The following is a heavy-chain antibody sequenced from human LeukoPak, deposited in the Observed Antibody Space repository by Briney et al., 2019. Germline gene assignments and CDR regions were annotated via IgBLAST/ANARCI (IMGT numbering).Heavy chain of an antibody. Sequence: SETLSLTCTVSGVSISSTRYYWGWIRQPPGKGLEWIGSIYYSGNTYYNPSLKSRVTISVDTSKNQFSLKLSSVTAADTAVYYCAREGGDYYYYYYGMDVWGQGTTVTVSS. J-gene: IGHJ6*02. CDR2: IYYSGNT. CDR3: AREGGDYYYYYYGMDV. D-gene: IGHD4-17*01. CDR1: GVSISSTRYY. V-gene: IGHV4-39*07.